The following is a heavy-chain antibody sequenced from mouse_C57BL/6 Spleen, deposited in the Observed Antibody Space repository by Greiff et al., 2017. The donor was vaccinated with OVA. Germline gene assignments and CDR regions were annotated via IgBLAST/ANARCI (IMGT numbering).Heavy chain of an antibody. V-gene: IGHV1-64*01. CDR1: GYTFTSYW. CDR3: ARWEITTVVATDAMDY. D-gene: IGHD1-1*01. J-gene: IGHJ4*01. Sequence: VQLQQPGAELVKPGASVKLSCKASGYTFTSYWMHWVKQRPGQGLEWIGMIHPNSGSTNYNEKFKSKATLTVDKSSSTAYMQLSSLTSEDSAVDYCARWEITTVVATDAMDYWGQGTSVTVSS. CDR2: IHPNSGST.